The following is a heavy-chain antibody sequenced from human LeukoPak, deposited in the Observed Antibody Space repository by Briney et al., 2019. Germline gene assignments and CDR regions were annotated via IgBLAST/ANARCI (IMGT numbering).Heavy chain of an antibody. CDR3: ARADGTIYYFDS. CDR1: GGSISSRAYY. CDR2: IYYSGST. Sequence: SETLSLTCTVSGGSISSRAYYWSWIRQHPGKGPEWIGYIYYSGSTYYNPSLKSRFIISLNTSKTQFSLKLSSVTAADTAVYYCARADGTIYYFDSWGQGTVVTVSS. J-gene: IGHJ4*02. V-gene: IGHV4-31*03. D-gene: IGHD5-24*01.